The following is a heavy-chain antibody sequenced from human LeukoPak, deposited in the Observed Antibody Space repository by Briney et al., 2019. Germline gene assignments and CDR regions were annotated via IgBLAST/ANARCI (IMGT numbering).Heavy chain of an antibody. V-gene: IGHV5-51*01. Sequence: GESLKISCKSSGYSLTSYWIGWVRQMPGKGLEWMGNIYPGDSDTRYSPSFQGQVTISADKSISTAYLQWSSLKAADTAMYYCARLAYYESGGGYHLDHWGQGTLVSVSS. CDR1: GYSLTSYW. CDR2: IYPGDSDT. J-gene: IGHJ4*02. CDR3: ARLAYYESGGGYHLDH. D-gene: IGHD3-22*01.